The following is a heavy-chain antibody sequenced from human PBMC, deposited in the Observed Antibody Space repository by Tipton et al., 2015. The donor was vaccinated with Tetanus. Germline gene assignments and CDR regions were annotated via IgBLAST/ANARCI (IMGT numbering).Heavy chain of an antibody. Sequence: TLSLTCTVSGGSVSGHSWSWIRQSPGKGLEWIGYISDSGTTNYNPSLKSRVTMSRDTSNNQISLKLDSVTAADTAVYYCSRDSSSVYRMVGFTVLGGYFDYWGQGIPVTVSS. V-gene: IGHV4-59*02. CDR1: GGSVSGHS. J-gene: IGHJ4*02. D-gene: IGHD1-26*01. CDR3: SRDSSSVYRMVGFTVLGGYFDY. CDR2: ISDSGTT.